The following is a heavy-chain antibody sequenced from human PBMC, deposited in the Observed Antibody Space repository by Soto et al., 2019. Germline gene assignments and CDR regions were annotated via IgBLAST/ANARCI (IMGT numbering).Heavy chain of an antibody. CDR1: GYTFSDYY. V-gene: IGHV1-2*02. CDR3: ARGHSTDCSNGVCSFFYNHEMDV. D-gene: IGHD2-8*01. CDR2: INPNSGGT. J-gene: IGHJ6*02. Sequence: QVQLVQSGAEVRKPGASVKVSCKASGYTFSDYYIHWVRQAPGQGLEWMGWINPNSGGTKYAPKFQGGVTMTRDTSITTAYMELSRLRSGDTAVYYCARGHSTDCSNGVCSFFYNHEMDVWGQGTTVTVSS.